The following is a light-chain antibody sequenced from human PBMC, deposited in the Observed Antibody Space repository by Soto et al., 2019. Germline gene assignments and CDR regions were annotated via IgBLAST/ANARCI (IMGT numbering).Light chain of an antibody. CDR2: DAS. V-gene: IGKV3-11*01. CDR1: HSVTTH. CDR3: QQRSDSIT. Sequence: EIVLTQSPDTLSLSAGERATLTCWASHSVTTHLAWFQQRPGQTPRLLIYDASTRAPGIPARFSGLGSGADFTLTISSLDPEDFAVYYRQQRSDSITFGQGTRLDIK. J-gene: IGKJ5*01.